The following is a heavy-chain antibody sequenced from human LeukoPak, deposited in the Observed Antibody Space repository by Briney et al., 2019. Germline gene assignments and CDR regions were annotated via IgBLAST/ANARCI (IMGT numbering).Heavy chain of an antibody. V-gene: IGHV4-4*07. CDR3: ARDSRYYDSSGYYCRDWFDP. J-gene: IGHJ5*02. D-gene: IGHD3-22*01. Sequence: SETLSLTCTVSGGSISSYYWSWIRQPAGKGLEWIGRIYTSGSTNYNPSLKSRVTMSVDTSKNQFSLKLSSVTAADTAVYYCARDSRYYDSSGYYCRDWFDPWGQGTLVTVSS. CDR1: GGSISSYY. CDR2: IYTSGST.